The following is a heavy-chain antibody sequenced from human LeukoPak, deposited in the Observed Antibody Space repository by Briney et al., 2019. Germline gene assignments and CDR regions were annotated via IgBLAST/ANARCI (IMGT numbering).Heavy chain of an antibody. CDR2: ISAYNGNT. D-gene: IGHD5-12*01. CDR1: GYTFTSYG. J-gene: IGHJ4*02. CDR3: ANLTPVDIGY. V-gene: IGHV1-18*01. Sequence: ASVKVSCKASGYTFTSYGISWVRQAPGQGLEWMGWISAYNGNTNYAQKLQGRVTMTTDTSTSTAYMELRSLRAEDTALYYCANLTPVDIGYWGQGTLVTVSS.